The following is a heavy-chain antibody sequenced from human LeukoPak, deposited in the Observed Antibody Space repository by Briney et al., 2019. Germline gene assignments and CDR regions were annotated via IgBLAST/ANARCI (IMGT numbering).Heavy chain of an antibody. Sequence: SETLSLTCPVSGGSVSSSRYYWGWIRQPPGKGLEWIGSIYYTGSTYYNPSLKSRVTISVDTSKNQFSLKLSSVTAADTAVYYCARLIVVVPAAIYFDYWGQGTLVTVSS. V-gene: IGHV4-39*01. D-gene: IGHD2-2*02. CDR3: ARLIVVVPAAIYFDY. J-gene: IGHJ4*02. CDR1: GGSVSSSRYY. CDR2: IYYTGST.